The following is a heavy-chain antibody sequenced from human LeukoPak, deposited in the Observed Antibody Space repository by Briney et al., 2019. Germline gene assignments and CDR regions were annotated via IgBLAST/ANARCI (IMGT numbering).Heavy chain of an antibody. CDR1: GVSISSSSYY. CDR2: IYYSGST. J-gene: IGHJ4*02. D-gene: IGHD4-23*01. CDR3: AREYGGNGFVDY. V-gene: IGHV4-39*07. Sequence: PSETLSLTCTVSGVSISSSSYYWGWIRQPPGKGLEWIGSIYYSGSTYYNPSLKSRVTISVDTSKNQFSLKLSSVTAADTAVYYCAREYGGNGFVDYWGQGTLVTVSS.